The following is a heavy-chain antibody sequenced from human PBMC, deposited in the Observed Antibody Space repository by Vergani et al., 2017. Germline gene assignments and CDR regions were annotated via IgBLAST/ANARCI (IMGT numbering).Heavy chain of an antibody. CDR2: INPSGGST. V-gene: IGHV1-46*01. J-gene: IGHJ6*02. CDR3: ARDHVEGAYYYDSSGYYLYYYYGMDV. Sequence: QVQLVQSGAEVKKPGASVKVSCKASGYTFTSYYMHWVRQAPGQGLEWMGIINPSGGSTSYAQKFQGRVTMTRDTSTSTVYMELSSLRSEDTAVYYCARDHVEGAYYYDSSGYYLYYYYGMDVWGQ. D-gene: IGHD3-22*01. CDR1: GYTFTSYY.